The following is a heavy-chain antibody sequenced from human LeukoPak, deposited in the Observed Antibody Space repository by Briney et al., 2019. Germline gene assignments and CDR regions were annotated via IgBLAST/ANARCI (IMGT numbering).Heavy chain of an antibody. Sequence: GESLKMSIKASGYSFTSYWIGWVRQMPGKGLKWMGIIYPRDSDTRYSPSFQGQVTISADKSISTAYLQWSSLKASDTAMYYCARLPYYYDSSGYYQNWFDPWGQGTLVTVS. CDR1: GYSFTSYW. D-gene: IGHD3-22*01. CDR2: IYPRDSDT. V-gene: IGHV5-51*01. J-gene: IGHJ5*02. CDR3: ARLPYYYDSSGYYQNWFDP.